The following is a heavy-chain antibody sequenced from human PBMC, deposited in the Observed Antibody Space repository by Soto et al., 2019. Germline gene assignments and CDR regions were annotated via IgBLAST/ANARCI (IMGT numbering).Heavy chain of an antibody. J-gene: IGHJ6*02. Sequence: GESLKISCKGSGYSFTSYWISWVRQMPGKGLEWMGRIDPSDSYTNYSPSFQGHVTISADKSISTAYLQWSSLKASDTAMYYCASSSGNYGIYYYYGMDVWGQGTTVTVAS. V-gene: IGHV5-10-1*01. CDR1: GYSFTSYW. CDR3: ASSSGNYGIYYYYGMDV. D-gene: IGHD4-4*01. CDR2: IDPSDSYT.